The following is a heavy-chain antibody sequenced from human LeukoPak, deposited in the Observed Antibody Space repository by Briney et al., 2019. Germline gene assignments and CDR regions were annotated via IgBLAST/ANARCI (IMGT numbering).Heavy chain of an antibody. V-gene: IGHV4-38-2*02. Sequence: PSETLSLTCTVSGGSISSGYYWGWIRQPPGKGLEWIGSIYHSGSTYYNPSLKSRVTISVDTSKNQFSLKLSSVTAADTAVYYCASITVSGDYYYYMDVWGKGTTVTVSS. CDR1: GGSISSGYY. D-gene: IGHD4-17*01. J-gene: IGHJ6*03. CDR2: IYHSGST. CDR3: ASITVSGDYYYYMDV.